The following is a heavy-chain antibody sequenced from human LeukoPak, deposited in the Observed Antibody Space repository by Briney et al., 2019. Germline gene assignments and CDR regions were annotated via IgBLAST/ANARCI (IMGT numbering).Heavy chain of an antibody. J-gene: IGHJ6*03. CDR1: GYTFTGYY. CDR3: ARGSRSKIFGVVDYYMDV. D-gene: IGHD3-3*01. Sequence: ASVKVSCKASGYTFTGYYMHWVRQAPGQGLEWMGWINPNSGGTNYAQKFQGRVTMTRDTSISTAYMELSRLRSDDTAVYYCARGSRSKIFGVVDYYMDVWGKGTTVTVSS. V-gene: IGHV1-2*02. CDR2: INPNSGGT.